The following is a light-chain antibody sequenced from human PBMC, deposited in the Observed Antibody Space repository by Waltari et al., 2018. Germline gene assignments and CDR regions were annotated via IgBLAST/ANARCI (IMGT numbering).Light chain of an antibody. CDR1: SSNIGAGYD. CDR3: QSYDSSLSALV. CDR2: GNN. Sequence: QSVLTQPPSVSGAPGQRVTISCTGDSSNIGAGYDVQWYQQVPLTAPRLLIVGNNNRPSGIPDRFSASKSGTSASLAITGLQADDEADYYCQSYDSSLSALVFGGGTKLTVL. V-gene: IGLV1-40*01. J-gene: IGLJ3*02.